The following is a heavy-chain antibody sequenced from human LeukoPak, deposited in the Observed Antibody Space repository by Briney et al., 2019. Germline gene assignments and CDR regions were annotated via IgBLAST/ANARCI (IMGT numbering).Heavy chain of an antibody. J-gene: IGHJ4*02. V-gene: IGHV4-39*07. CDR2: IYYSGST. CDR3: ARRPMYSSGWPFDH. CDR1: GGSISSSSYH. Sequence: SETLSLTCTVSGGSISSSSYHWGWIRQPPGKGLEWIGSIYYSGSTYYNPSLKSRVTISVDTSKNQFSLKLSSVTAADTAVYYCARRPMYSSGWPFDHWGQGTLVTVSS. D-gene: IGHD6-19*01.